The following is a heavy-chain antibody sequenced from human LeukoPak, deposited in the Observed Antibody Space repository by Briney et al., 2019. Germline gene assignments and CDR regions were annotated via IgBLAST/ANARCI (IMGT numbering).Heavy chain of an antibody. CDR2: IYSDVSGGGT. V-gene: IGHV3-66*01. D-gene: IGHD6-13*01. Sequence: GGSLRLSCAASGFTVRSNYMTWVRQAPGKGLEWVSVIYSDVSGGGTYYSDSVKGRFTISRDNSKNTLYLQMNSLRAEDTAVYYCASRLAAAAINWFDPWGQGTLVTVSS. CDR3: ASRLAAAAINWFDP. CDR1: GFTVRSNY. J-gene: IGHJ5*01.